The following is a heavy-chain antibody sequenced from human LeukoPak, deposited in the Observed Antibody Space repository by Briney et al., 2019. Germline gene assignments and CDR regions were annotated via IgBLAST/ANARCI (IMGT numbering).Heavy chain of an antibody. D-gene: IGHD3/OR15-3a*01. J-gene: IGHJ6*03. CDR2: VNHVGSA. Sequence: PSETLSLTCAFYGDSFSGYYWSWIRQPPGMGLEWLGEVNHVGSANYNPSLKSRVTMSIDTSKRQFSLRLSSVTAADTAVYYCARTMIYPPNYYYMDIWDNGTTVTVSS. CDR1: GDSFSGYY. V-gene: IGHV4-34*01. CDR3: ARTMIYPPNYYYMDI.